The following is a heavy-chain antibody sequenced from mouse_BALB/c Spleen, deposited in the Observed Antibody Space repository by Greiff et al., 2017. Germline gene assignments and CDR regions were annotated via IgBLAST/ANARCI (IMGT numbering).Heavy chain of an antibody. V-gene: IGHV1S81*02. Sequence: VQLQQPGAELVKPGASVKLSCKASGYTFTSYYMYWVKQRPGQGLEWIGGINPSNGGTNFNEKFKSKATLTVDKSSSTAYMQLSSLTSEDSAVYYCARSYYGSSYWYFDVWGAGTTVTVSS. CDR3: ARSYYGSSYWYFDV. D-gene: IGHD1-1*01. J-gene: IGHJ1*01. CDR1: GYTFTSYY. CDR2: INPSNGGT.